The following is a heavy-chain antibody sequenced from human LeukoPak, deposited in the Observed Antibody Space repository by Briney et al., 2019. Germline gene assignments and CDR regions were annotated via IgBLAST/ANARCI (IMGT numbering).Heavy chain of an antibody. D-gene: IGHD3-10*01. CDR1: GGSISSGGYY. CDR3: ARDGPTDLGSGTYYPKCFDY. CDR2: IYHSGST. V-gene: IGHV4-30-2*01. Sequence: SETLSLTCTVSGGSISSGGYYWSWIRQPPGKGLEWIGYIYHSGSTYYNPSLKSRVTISVDRSKNQFSLKLTSVTAADTAVYYCARDGPTDLGSGTYYPKCFDYWGQGTLVTVSS. J-gene: IGHJ4*02.